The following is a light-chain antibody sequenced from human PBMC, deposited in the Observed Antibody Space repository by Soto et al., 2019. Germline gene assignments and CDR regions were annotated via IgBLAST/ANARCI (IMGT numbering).Light chain of an antibody. Sequence: IVMTQSPAAVSVSPGERVSLSCRASQNIHDKLAWYQQKPGQTPRLLIYDASTRATGISGSFSGSGSGTEFTLTISSLQSEDFAVYYCQQYNRWPLTFGGGTKVDIK. CDR2: DAS. CDR1: QNIHDK. V-gene: IGKV3-15*01. CDR3: QQYNRWPLT. J-gene: IGKJ4*01.